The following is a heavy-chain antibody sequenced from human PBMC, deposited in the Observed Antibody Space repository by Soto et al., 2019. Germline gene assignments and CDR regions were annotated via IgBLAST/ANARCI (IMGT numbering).Heavy chain of an antibody. Sequence: QVQLVESGGGVVQPGRSLRLSCVASGFTFSSYGMHWVRQAPGKGLEWVAVIWYDGSNKYYADSVKGRFTISRDNSKNTLYLQMNSLRAEDTAVYYCARVHDNYVYGMDVWGQGTTVTVSS. J-gene: IGHJ6*02. D-gene: IGHD3-9*01. CDR2: IWYDGSNK. V-gene: IGHV3-33*01. CDR3: ARVHDNYVYGMDV. CDR1: GFTFSSYG.